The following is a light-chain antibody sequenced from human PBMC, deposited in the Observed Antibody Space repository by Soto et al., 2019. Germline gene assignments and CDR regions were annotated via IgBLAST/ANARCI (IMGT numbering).Light chain of an antibody. CDR1: SGSVSTNYY. CDR3: VLYMGGGIRV. J-gene: IGLJ3*02. V-gene: IGLV8-61*01. Sequence: QTVVTQEPSFSVSPGGTVTLTCGLSSGSVSTNYYPSWYQQTPGQPPRTLIYNTDTRSSGVPDRFSGSILGNKAALTITGAQANDESDYYCVLYMGGGIRVFGGRTKVTVL. CDR2: NTD.